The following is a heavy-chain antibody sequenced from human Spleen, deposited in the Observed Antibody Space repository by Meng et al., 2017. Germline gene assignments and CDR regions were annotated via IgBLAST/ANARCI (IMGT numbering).Heavy chain of an antibody. Sequence: GGSLRLSCATSGFTFSSYAMSWVRQAPGKGLEWVSGISNSGGSTYYADSVKGRFTVSRDNSKNTLFLQVNSLRAEDTALYYCAKNRGDSCYSRFDYWGQGTLVTVSS. D-gene: IGHD2-15*01. CDR1: GFTFSSYA. V-gene: IGHV3-23*01. CDR2: ISNSGGST. J-gene: IGHJ4*02. CDR3: AKNRGDSCYSRFDY.